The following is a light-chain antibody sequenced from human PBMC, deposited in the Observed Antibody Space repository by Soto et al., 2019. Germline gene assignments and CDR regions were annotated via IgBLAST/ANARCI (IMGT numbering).Light chain of an antibody. J-gene: IGLJ2*01. CDR1: NSNVGIFNL. CDR2: EVT. V-gene: IGLV2-23*02. Sequence: QSALTQPASVSGSPGQSITISCSGNNSNVGIFNLVSWYQQHPGKAPKLMIYEVTKRPSGVSNRFSGSKSGNTASLTITGLQAEDEGDYYCSTCAGLSTSVFGGGTKLTVL. CDR3: STCAGLSTSV.